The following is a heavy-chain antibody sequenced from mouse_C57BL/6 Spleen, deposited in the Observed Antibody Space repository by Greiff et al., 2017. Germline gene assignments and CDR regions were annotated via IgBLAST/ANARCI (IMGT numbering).Heavy chain of an antibody. CDR3: ARRGDYDDGAWFAY. CDR1: GYPFTSYW. D-gene: IGHD2-4*01. V-gene: IGHV1-61*01. CDR2: IYPSDSET. J-gene: IGHJ3*01. Sequence: QVQLQQSGAELVRPGSSVKLSCKASGYPFTSYWMDWVKQRPGQGLEWIGNIYPSDSETHYNQKFKDKATLTVDKSSSTAYMQLSSLTSEDSAVYYCARRGDYDDGAWFAYWGQGTLVTVSA.